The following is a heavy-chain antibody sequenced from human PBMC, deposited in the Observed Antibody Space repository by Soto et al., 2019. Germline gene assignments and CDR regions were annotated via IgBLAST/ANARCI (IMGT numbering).Heavy chain of an antibody. V-gene: IGHV4-39*07. D-gene: IGHD6-19*01. Sequence: SETLSLTCTVSGGSISSSSYYWGWIRQPPGKGLEWIGSIYYTGSTNYNPSLKSRVTISVDTSKNQFSLKLSSVTAADTAVYYCARDPSGWYLDYWGQGTLVTVSS. CDR2: IYYTGST. J-gene: IGHJ4*02. CDR1: GGSISSSSYY. CDR3: ARDPSGWYLDY.